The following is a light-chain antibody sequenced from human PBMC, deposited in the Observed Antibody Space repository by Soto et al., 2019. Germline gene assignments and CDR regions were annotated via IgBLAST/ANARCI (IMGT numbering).Light chain of an antibody. V-gene: IGKV3-11*01. CDR1: QSVSSY. Sequence: EIVLQQSPATLSLSPGEIATLSCRASQSVSSYLAWYQQKPGQAPRLLIYDASNRATGIPARFSGSGSGTDFTLTISSLQPEDFAVYYCQQRSNWPAYTFGQGTKLEIK. CDR3: QQRSNWPAYT. CDR2: DAS. J-gene: IGKJ2*01.